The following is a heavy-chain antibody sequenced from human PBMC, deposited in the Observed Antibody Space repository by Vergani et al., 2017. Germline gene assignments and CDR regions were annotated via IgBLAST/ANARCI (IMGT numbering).Heavy chain of an antibody. D-gene: IGHD2-2*02. V-gene: IGHV1-69*18. Sequence: QVQLVQSGAEVKKPGSSVKVSCKASGGTFSSYAISWVRQAPGQGLEWMGRIIPIFGTANYAQKFKGRVTITADESTSTAYMELSSLRSEDTAVYYCASPGDCSSTSCYTVSVHGYGMDVWGQGP. CDR1: GGTFSSYA. CDR2: IIPIFGTA. CDR3: ASPGDCSSTSCYTVSVHGYGMDV. J-gene: IGHJ6*02.